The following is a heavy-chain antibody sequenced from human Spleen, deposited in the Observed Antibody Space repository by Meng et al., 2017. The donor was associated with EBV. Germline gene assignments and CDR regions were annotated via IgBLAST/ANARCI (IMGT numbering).Heavy chain of an antibody. Sequence: VEVMVSRVGLVAPGGSLSLFCAVSGFTLSSYWVHWVRQAPGKGLVWVSRINSDGSVITYADSVKGRFTISRDNAKNTVYLQMNNLRAEDTAVYYCAREPTVGLIWYFDLWGRGTLVTVSS. CDR1: GFTLSSYW. CDR3: AREPTVGLIWYFDL. D-gene: IGHD4-23*01. CDR2: INSDGSVI. V-gene: IGHV3-74*03. J-gene: IGHJ2*01.